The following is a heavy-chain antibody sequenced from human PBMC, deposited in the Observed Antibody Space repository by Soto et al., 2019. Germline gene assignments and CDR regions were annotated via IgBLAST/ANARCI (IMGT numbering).Heavy chain of an antibody. V-gene: IGHV4-39*01. Sequence: SKTLSLTCTVSGGSISSSSYYWGWNRQPPGKGLEWIGSIYYSGSTYYNPSLKSRVTISVDTSKNQFSLKLSSVTAADTAVYYCARRRGWSPTYYFDYWGQGTLVTVSS. J-gene: IGHJ4*02. CDR3: ARRRGWSPTYYFDY. D-gene: IGHD6-19*01. CDR2: IYYSGST. CDR1: GGSISSSSYY.